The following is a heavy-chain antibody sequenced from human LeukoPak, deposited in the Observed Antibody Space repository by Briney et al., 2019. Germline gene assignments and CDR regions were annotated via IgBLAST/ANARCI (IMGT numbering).Heavy chain of an antibody. Sequence: PSETLSLTCTVSGGSISSYYWSWIRQPPGKGLEWIGEINHSGSTNYNPSLKSRVTISVDTSKNQFSLKLSSVTAADTAVYYCARIGDFWSGYYARFDYWGQGTLVTVSS. CDR1: GGSISSYY. CDR2: INHSGST. D-gene: IGHD3-3*01. V-gene: IGHV4-34*01. CDR3: ARIGDFWSGYYARFDY. J-gene: IGHJ4*02.